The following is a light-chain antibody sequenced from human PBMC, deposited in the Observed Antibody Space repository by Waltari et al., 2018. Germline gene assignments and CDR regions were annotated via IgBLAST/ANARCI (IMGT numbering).Light chain of an antibody. CDR1: SSDVGGYNY. Sequence: QSALTQPPSASGSPGLSVTISCPGTSSDVGGYNYVSWYQQHPGKAPKLMIYEVTTRPAGVPDRFSASKSGNTASLTVSGLQAEDEADYYCSSYAGSNNLVFGGGTKLTVL. J-gene: IGLJ2*01. CDR3: SSYAGSNNLV. V-gene: IGLV2-8*01. CDR2: EVT.